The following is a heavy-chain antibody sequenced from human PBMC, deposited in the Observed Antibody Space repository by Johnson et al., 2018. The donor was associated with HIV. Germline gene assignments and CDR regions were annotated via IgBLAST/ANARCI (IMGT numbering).Heavy chain of an antibody. Sequence: QMLLVESGGGVVQPGGSLRLSCAASGFTFSDYYMSWIRQAPGKGLEWVASLSYDGSTKDYADSVKGRCTISRDISKNLLYLQMNSLRTEDTAVYYCARVYYSDNNEGFDIWCQGTTVTVSS. V-gene: IGHV3-30*04. J-gene: IGHJ3*02. CDR1: GFTFSDYY. D-gene: IGHD3-22*01. CDR2: LSYDGSTK. CDR3: ARVYYSDNNEGFDI.